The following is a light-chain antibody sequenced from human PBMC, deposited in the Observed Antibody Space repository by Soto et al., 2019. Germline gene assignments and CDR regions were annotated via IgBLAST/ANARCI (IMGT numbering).Light chain of an antibody. CDR3: QPYNNWPLT. CDR1: QSVSIK. V-gene: IGKV3-15*01. J-gene: IGKJ4*01. CDR2: DTY. Sequence: IVMTQSPATLSVSPGERGTLCWRASQSVSIKLAWYQQKPGQAPSILIYDTYTRATGIPASFSGSGSGRELTLTISSLQSEDFAVYYCQPYNNWPLTVRGATKVEIK.